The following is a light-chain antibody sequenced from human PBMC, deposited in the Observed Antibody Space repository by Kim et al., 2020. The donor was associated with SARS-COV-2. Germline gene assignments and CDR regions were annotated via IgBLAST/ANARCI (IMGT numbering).Light chain of an antibody. CDR1: ASNIRSNP. CDR3: AAWDDSLYGRV. CDR2: GND. J-gene: IGLJ3*02. Sequence: GQRVTISCSGRASNIRSNPGSWYQQVPGTAPKLLIYGNDQRPSGVPDRFSGSKSGTSASLAISGLQSEDEADYFCAAWDDSLYGRVFGGGTKLTVL. V-gene: IGLV1-44*01.